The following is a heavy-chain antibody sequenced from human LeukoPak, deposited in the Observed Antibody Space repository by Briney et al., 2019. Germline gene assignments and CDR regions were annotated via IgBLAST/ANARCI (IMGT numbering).Heavy chain of an antibody. D-gene: IGHD3-10*01. CDR3: ASLSKYYGSGRGFDY. Sequence: PSETLSLTCTVSGGSISSYYWSWIRQPPGKGLGWIGYIYYSGSTNYNPSLKSRVTISVDTSKNQFSLKLSSVTAADTAVYYCASLSKYYGSGRGFDYWGQGTLVTVSS. CDR2: IYYSGST. V-gene: IGHV4-59*08. J-gene: IGHJ4*02. CDR1: GGSISSYY.